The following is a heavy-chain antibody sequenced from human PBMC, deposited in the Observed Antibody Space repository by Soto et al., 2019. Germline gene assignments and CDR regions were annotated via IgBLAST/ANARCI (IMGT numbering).Heavy chain of an antibody. J-gene: IGHJ6*02. CDR2: IYYSGST. CDR1: GGSISSGGYY. CDR3: ARDHRVSGYSYGRDYYYYGMDV. D-gene: IGHD5-18*01. V-gene: IGHV4-31*03. Sequence: PSETLSLTCTVSGGSISSGGYYWSWIRQHPGKGLEWIGYIYYSGSTYYNPSLKSRVTISVDTSKNQFSLKLSSVTAADTAVYYCARDHRVSGYSYGRDYYYYGMDVWGQGTTVTVSS.